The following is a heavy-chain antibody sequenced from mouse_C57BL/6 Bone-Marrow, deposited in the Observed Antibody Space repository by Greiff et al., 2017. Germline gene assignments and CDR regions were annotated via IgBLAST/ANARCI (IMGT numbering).Heavy chain of an antibody. D-gene: IGHD1-1*01. CDR1: GYTFTSYW. J-gene: IGHJ1*03. Sequence: QVQLQQPGAELVKPGASVKMSCKASGYTFTSYWITWVKQRPGQGLEWIGYIYPGSGSTNYNEKFKSKATLTVDTSSSTAYMQLSSLTSEDSAVYYCARTPPITTVVARYWYFDVWGTGTTVTVSS. CDR2: IYPGSGST. CDR3: ARTPPITTVVARYWYFDV. V-gene: IGHV1-55*01.